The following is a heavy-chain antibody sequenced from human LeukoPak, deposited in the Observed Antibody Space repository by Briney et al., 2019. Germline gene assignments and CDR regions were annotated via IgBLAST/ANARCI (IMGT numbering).Heavy chain of an antibody. CDR1: GYTFTSYG. D-gene: IGHD3-3*01. CDR2: ISAYNGNT. V-gene: IGHV1-18*01. Sequence: WASVKVSCKASGYTFTSYGISWVRQAPGQGLEWMGWISAYNGNTNYAQKLQGRVTMTTDTSTSTAYMELRSLRSDDTAVYYCARGSTNYDLWSGYYSHDGFDIRGQGTMVTVA. CDR3: ARGSTNYDLWSGYYSHDGFDI. J-gene: IGHJ3*02.